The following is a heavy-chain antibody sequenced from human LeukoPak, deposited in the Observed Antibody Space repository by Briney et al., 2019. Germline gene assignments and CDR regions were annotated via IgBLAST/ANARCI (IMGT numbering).Heavy chain of an antibody. V-gene: IGHV1-69*04. J-gene: IGHJ4*02. CDR2: IIPILGIA. Sequence: AASVKVSCKASGGTFSSYAISWVRQAPGQGLEWMGRIIPILGIANYAQKFQGIVTITADTSTGTAYMELSSLRSEDTAVYYCAREQGPNEIDYWGQGTLVTVSS. CDR1: GGTFSSYA. CDR3: AREQGPNEIDY.